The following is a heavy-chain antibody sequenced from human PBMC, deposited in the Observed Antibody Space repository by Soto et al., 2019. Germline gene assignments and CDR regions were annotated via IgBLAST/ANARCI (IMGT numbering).Heavy chain of an antibody. Sequence: SETLSLTCAVSGGPISSGGYSWSWIRQPPGKGLEWIGYIYYSGSTNYNPSLKSRVTISVDTSKNQFSLKLSSVTAADTAVYYCARPHGGSSGWDNWFDPWGQGTLVTVS. CDR3: ARPHGGSSGWDNWFDP. V-gene: IGHV4-61*08. D-gene: IGHD6-25*01. CDR2: IYYSGST. J-gene: IGHJ5*02. CDR1: GGPISSGGYS.